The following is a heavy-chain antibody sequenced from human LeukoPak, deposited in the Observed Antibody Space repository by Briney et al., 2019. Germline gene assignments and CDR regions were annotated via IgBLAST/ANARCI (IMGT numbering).Heavy chain of an antibody. CDR3: ARDSSYQLLGVYYYYGMDV. J-gene: IGHJ6*02. CDR1: GFTFSTYG. D-gene: IGHD2-2*01. V-gene: IGHV3-30-3*01. CDR2: ISYDGSNK. Sequence: GGSLRLSCAASGFTFSTYGMDWVRQAPGKGLEWVAVISYDGSNKYYADSVKGRFTISRDNSKNTLYLQMNSLRAEDTAVYYCARDSSYQLLGVYYYYGMDVWGQGTTVTVSS.